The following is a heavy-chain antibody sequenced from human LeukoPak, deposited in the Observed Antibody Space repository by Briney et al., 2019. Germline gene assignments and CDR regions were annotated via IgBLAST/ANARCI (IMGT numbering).Heavy chain of an antibody. Sequence: GGSLRLSCAASGFTVSSNYMSWVRQAPGKGLEWVSVTYSGGSTYYADSVKGRFTISRDNSKNTLYLQMNSLRAEDTAVYYCARFVAAAGAPDYFDYWGQGTLVTV. D-gene: IGHD6-13*01. J-gene: IGHJ4*02. CDR1: GFTVSSNY. CDR2: TYSGGST. V-gene: IGHV3-66*01. CDR3: ARFVAAAGAPDYFDY.